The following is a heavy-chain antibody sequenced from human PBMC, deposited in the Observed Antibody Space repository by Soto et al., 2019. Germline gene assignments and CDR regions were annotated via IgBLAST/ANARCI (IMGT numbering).Heavy chain of an antibody. CDR3: ALDPCGYSYGLFWSYSHLDV. J-gene: IGHJ6*02. D-gene: IGHD5-18*01. Sequence: EVQLVESGGGLIQRGGSLRLSCAASGLTVSSNYMSWVRQAPGKGLEWVSVIYSEGTTYYADSVKGRFTVSRDNSKNTLYLQMNSLRVEDTAVYYCALDPCGYSYGLFWSYSHLDVWGQGTTVTVSS. V-gene: IGHV3-53*01. CDR1: GLTVSSNY. CDR2: IYSEGTT.